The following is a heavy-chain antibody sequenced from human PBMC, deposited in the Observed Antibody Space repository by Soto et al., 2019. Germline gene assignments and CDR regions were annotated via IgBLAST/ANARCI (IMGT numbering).Heavy chain of an antibody. CDR1: GFTFSSYA. D-gene: IGHD3-3*01. J-gene: IGHJ6*03. CDR3: AKVKRFLEWLSPMDV. Sequence: GGSLRLSCAASGFTFSSYAMSWVRQAPGKGLEWVSAISGSGGSTYYADSVKGRFTISRDNSKNTLYLQMNSLRAEDTAVYYCAKVKRFLEWLSPMDVWGKGTTVTVSS. V-gene: IGHV3-23*01. CDR2: ISGSGGST.